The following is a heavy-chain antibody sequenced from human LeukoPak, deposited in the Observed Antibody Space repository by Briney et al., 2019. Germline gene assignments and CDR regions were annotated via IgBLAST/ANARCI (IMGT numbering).Heavy chain of an antibody. J-gene: IGHJ4*02. Sequence: GGSLRLSCAASGLTFSFYSMNWVRQAPGKGLEWVSYISSFSGTINYAESVKGRFTISRDNAKNSLYLQMNSLRAEDTALYYCAKDETSGSYYNSHFDYWGQGTLVTVSS. CDR1: GLTFSFYS. CDR3: AKDETSGSYYNSHFDY. V-gene: IGHV3-48*04. CDR2: ISSFSGTI. D-gene: IGHD3-10*01.